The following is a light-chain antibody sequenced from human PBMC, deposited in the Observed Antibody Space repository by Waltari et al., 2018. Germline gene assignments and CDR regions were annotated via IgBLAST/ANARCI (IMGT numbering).Light chain of an antibody. J-gene: IGLJ2*01. Sequence: SYEMTQAPSVSVAPGKTATITCGGNKVGSKSVHWFQQKTGQAPVLVIYYDSDRPSGIPERFSGSNTGNTATLTISRVEAGDEAVYYCQVWDSGRDQVVFGGGTKLAVL. CDR3: QVWDSGRDQVV. V-gene: IGLV3-21*01. CDR2: YDS. CDR1: KVGSKS.